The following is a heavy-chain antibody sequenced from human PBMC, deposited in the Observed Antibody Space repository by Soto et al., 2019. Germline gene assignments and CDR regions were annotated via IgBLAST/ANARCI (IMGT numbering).Heavy chain of an antibody. CDR3: ARDCGTVGAPRPWL. Sequence: EVQLVESRGGLVQPGGSLRLSCAASGFTFSTYWMSWVRQAPGKGLEWVANIKHDGSDKYYVDSVKGRFTISRDNAKSSLFLQMNSLRAEDTAVYYCARDCGTVGAPRPWLWGQGTLVTVSS. V-gene: IGHV3-7*01. CDR1: GFTFSTYW. CDR2: IKHDGSDK. J-gene: IGHJ4*02. D-gene: IGHD1-26*01.